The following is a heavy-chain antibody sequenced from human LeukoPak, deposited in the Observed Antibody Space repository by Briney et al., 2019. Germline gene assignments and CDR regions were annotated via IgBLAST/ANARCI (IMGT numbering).Heavy chain of an antibody. V-gene: IGHV1-46*01. Sequence: GASVKVSCKASGYTFTNNYMHWVRQAPGQGLEWMGIINPGGDSTNYAQKFQGRVTMTKDTSTSTVYMELSSLRSEDTAVYYCARGRAIAYYYDSSGLDWGQGTLVTVSS. CDR3: ARGRAIAYYYDSSGLD. D-gene: IGHD3-22*01. CDR1: GYTFTNNY. J-gene: IGHJ4*02. CDR2: INPGGDST.